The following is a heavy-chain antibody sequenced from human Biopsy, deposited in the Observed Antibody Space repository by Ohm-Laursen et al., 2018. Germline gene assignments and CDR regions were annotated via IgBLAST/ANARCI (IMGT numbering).Heavy chain of an antibody. CDR1: GGTFSNYG. J-gene: IGHJ1*01. CDR2: NIPILGTG. V-gene: IGHV1-69*06. D-gene: IGHD3-9*01. CDR3: ATKLTGYFHH. Sequence: SVKVSCKAPGGTFSNYGVNWVRQAPGQGLEWLGGNIPILGTGNYAQKFQDRVTVAADTSTSTATMELRSLRSDDTAVYYCATKLTGYFHHWGQGALVIVSS.